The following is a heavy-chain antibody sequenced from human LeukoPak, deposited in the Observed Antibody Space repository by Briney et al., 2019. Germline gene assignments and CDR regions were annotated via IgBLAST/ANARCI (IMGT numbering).Heavy chain of an antibody. Sequence: SETLSLTCTVSGGSISSSSYYWGWIRQPPGKGLEWIGSIYYSGSTYYNPSLKSRVTISVDTSKNQFSLKLSSVTAADTAVYYCAREAGYSSGWYPPRTGNWFDPWGQGTLVTVSS. J-gene: IGHJ5*02. CDR3: AREAGYSSGWYPPRTGNWFDP. D-gene: IGHD6-19*01. CDR1: GGSISSSSYY. CDR2: IYYSGST. V-gene: IGHV4-39*01.